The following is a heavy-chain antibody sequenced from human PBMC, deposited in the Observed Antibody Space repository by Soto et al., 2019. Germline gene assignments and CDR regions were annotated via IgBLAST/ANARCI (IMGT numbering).Heavy chain of an antibody. D-gene: IGHD1-26*01. J-gene: IGHJ4*02. CDR3: ALRKTGSYFGY. Sequence: GGSLRLSCAGSGFTFSNYAMSWVRQAPGTGLEWVSGIGASGAGTYYADSVKGRFTISRDNSKNTLHLQMNSLKAEDTAVYYCALRKTGSYFGYWGQGALVTVSS. CDR2: IGASGAGT. V-gene: IGHV3-23*01. CDR1: GFTFSNYA.